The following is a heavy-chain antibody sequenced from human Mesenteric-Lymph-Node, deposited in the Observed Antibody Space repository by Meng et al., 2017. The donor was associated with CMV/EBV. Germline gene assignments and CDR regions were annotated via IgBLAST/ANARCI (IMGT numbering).Heavy chain of an antibody. CDR3: ARDGYDILTGYYVYFDY. J-gene: IGHJ4*02. CDR2: MNPNSGNT. CDR1: GYTFTSYD. V-gene: IGHV1-8*03. D-gene: IGHD3-9*01. Sequence: ASVKVSCKASGYTFTSYDINWVRQATGQGLEWMGWMNPNSGNTGYAQKFQGRVTITRNTSISTAYMELSSLRSEDTAVYYCARDGYDILTGYYVYFDYWGQGTLVTVSS.